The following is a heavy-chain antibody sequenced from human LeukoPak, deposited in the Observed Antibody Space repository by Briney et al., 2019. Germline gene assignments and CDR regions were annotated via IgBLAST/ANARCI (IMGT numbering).Heavy chain of an antibody. V-gene: IGHV3-23*01. D-gene: IGHD3-10*01. CDR2: ISGSGGST. CDR3: AKVLLWFGEPEDNYFDY. Sequence: PGGSLRLSCAASGFTFSSYAMSWVRQAPGKGLEWVSAISGSGGSTYYADSVKGRFTISRDNSKNTLYLQMNSLRAEDTAVYYCAKVLLWFGEPEDNYFDYWGQGTLVTVSS. J-gene: IGHJ4*02. CDR1: GFTFSSYA.